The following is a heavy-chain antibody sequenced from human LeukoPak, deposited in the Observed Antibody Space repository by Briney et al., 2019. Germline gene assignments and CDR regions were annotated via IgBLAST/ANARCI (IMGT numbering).Heavy chain of an antibody. CDR2: INPSGGST. Sequence: ASVKVSCKASGYTFTSYYMHWVRQAPGQGLEWMGIINPSGGSTSYAQKFQGRVTMTRDTSTSTVYMELRSLRSDDTAVYYCARDLGADAFDIWGQGTMVTVSS. V-gene: IGHV1-46*01. J-gene: IGHJ3*02. CDR1: GYTFTSYY. CDR3: ARDLGADAFDI.